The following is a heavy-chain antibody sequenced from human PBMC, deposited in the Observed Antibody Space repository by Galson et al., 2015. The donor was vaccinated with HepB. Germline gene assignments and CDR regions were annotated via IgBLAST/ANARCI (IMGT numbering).Heavy chain of an antibody. CDR1: GFTFSNYA. V-gene: IGHV3-23*03. Sequence: SLRLSCAASGFTFSNYAMSWVRQAPGEGLEWVSVIYSGGTTTFYADSVQGRFTISRDNFKNTLYLQMNSLRAEDTAVYYCGKSPPRSSGWYDYWGQGTLVTVSS. D-gene: IGHD6-19*01. CDR3: GKSPPRSSGWYDY. J-gene: IGHJ4*02. CDR2: IYSGGTTT.